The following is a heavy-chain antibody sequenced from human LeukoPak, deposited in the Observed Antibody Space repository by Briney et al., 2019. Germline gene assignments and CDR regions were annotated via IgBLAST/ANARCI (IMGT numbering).Heavy chain of an antibody. CDR3: ARAFRYYYYMDV. CDR1: GGSISSYY. CDR2: IYYSGGT. J-gene: IGHJ6*03. Sequence: SGTLSLTCTVSGGSISSYYWSWIRQPPGKGLEWIGYIYYSGGTNYNPSLKSRVTISVDTSKNQFSLKLSSVTAADTAVYYCARAFRYYYYMDVWGKGTTVTVSS. V-gene: IGHV4-59*01.